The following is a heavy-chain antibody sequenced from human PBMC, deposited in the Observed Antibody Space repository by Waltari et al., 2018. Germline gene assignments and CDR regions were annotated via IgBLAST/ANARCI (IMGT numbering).Heavy chain of an antibody. Sequence: EVQLLESGGGLVQPGGSLRLSCAASGFTFSSYAMSWVRQAPGKGLEWVSASSGSGGSTYYADSGKGRFTISRDNSKNTLYLQMNSLRAEDTAVYYCVADGYNRRDGYWGQGTLVTVSS. D-gene: IGHD5-12*01. CDR1: GFTFSSYA. J-gene: IGHJ4*02. V-gene: IGHV3-23*01. CDR3: VADGYNRRDGY. CDR2: SSGSGGST.